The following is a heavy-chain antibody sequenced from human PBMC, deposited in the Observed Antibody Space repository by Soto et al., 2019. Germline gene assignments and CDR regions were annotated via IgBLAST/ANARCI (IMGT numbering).Heavy chain of an antibody. CDR3: ARRSYYYGSGSSQTFYYYYMDV. Sequence: QVQLVQSGAEVKKPGASVKVSCKASGYTFTSYDINWVRQATGQGLEWMGWMNPNSGNTGYAQKSQGRVTMTRNPSLSTAYMELGSLRSEDTAVYYCARRSYYYGSGSSQTFYYYYMDVWGKGTTVTVSS. CDR1: GYTFTSYD. D-gene: IGHD3-10*01. CDR2: MNPNSGNT. V-gene: IGHV1-8*01. J-gene: IGHJ6*03.